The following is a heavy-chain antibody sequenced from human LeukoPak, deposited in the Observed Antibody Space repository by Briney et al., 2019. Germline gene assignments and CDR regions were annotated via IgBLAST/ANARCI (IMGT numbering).Heavy chain of an antibody. CDR3: AREYQHNWFDL. D-gene: IGHD2-2*01. Sequence: SETLSLTCAVSGGSISSGGYSWSWIRQPPGKGLEWIGYIYHSGSTYYNPSLKSRVTISVDTSKNQFSLKLSSVTAADTAVYYCAREYQHNWFDLWGQGTLVTVSS. CDR1: GGSISSGGYS. J-gene: IGHJ5*02. CDR2: IYHSGST. V-gene: IGHV4-30-2*01.